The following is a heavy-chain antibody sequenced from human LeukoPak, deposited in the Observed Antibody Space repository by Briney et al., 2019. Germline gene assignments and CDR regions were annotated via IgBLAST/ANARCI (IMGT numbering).Heavy chain of an antibody. Sequence: GGSLRLSCAASGFTFSSYWMSWVRQAPGKGLEWVANIKQDGSEKYYADSVKGRFTISRDNSKNTLYLQMNSLRAEDTAVYYCARDRDGIAVAGTLDYWGQGTLVTVSS. D-gene: IGHD6-19*01. V-gene: IGHV3-7*01. CDR3: ARDRDGIAVAGTLDY. CDR1: GFTFSSYW. CDR2: IKQDGSEK. J-gene: IGHJ4*02.